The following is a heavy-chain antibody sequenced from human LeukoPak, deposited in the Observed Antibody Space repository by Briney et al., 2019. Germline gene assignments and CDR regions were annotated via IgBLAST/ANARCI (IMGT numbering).Heavy chain of an antibody. CDR2: IYYSGST. CDR1: GGSISSSSYY. CDR3: ATGNYDFWSGYYIYFDY. J-gene: IGHJ4*02. Sequence: SETLSLTCTVSGGSISSSSYYWGWVRQPPGKGLEWIGSIYYSGSTYYNPSLKSRVTISVDTSKNQFSLKLSSVTAADTAVYYCATGNYDFWSGYYIYFDYWGQGTLVTVSS. V-gene: IGHV4-39*01. D-gene: IGHD3-3*01.